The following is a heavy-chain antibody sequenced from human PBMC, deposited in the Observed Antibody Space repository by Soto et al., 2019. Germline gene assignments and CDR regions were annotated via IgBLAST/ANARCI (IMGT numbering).Heavy chain of an antibody. Sequence: QVQLVESGGGVVQPGRSLRLSCAASGFTFSSYGMHWVRQAPGKGLGWVAVIWYDGSNKYYADSVKGRFTISRDNSKNXLYLQMNSLRAEDTAVYYCARDYDSSGYPRYYFDYWGQGTLVTVSS. CDR2: IWYDGSNK. J-gene: IGHJ4*02. D-gene: IGHD3-22*01. V-gene: IGHV3-33*01. CDR1: GFTFSSYG. CDR3: ARDYDSSGYPRYYFDY.